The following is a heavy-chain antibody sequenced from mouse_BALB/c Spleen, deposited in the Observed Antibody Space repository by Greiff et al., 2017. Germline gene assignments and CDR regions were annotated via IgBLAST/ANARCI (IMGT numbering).Heavy chain of an antibody. CDR2: IYPGSGST. V-gene: IGHV1-55*01. D-gene: IGHD2-3*01. CDR3: ARGGDGYFDY. J-gene: IGHJ2*01. Sequence: VQLQQSGAELVKPGTSVKLSCKASGYNFTSYWINWVKLRPGQGLEWIGDIYPGSGSTNYNEKYKSKATLTVDTTSSTAYMQLSSLASEDSALYYSARGGDGYFDYWGQGTTLTVSS. CDR1: GYNFTSYW.